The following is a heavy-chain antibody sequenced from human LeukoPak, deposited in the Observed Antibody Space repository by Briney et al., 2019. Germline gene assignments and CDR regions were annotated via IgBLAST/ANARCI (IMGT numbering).Heavy chain of an antibody. D-gene: IGHD6-6*01. J-gene: IGHJ1*01. CDR2: IYYSGST. Sequence: SETLSLTCTVSGGSFSSSSYNWGWIRQPPGKGLEWIGSIYYSGSTYYNPSLKSRVTISVDTSKNQFSLKLSSVTAADTAVYYCARPSTKYSSSSGYFQHWGQGTLVTVSS. CDR3: ARPSTKYSSSSGYFQH. V-gene: IGHV4-39*01. CDR1: GGSFSSSSYN.